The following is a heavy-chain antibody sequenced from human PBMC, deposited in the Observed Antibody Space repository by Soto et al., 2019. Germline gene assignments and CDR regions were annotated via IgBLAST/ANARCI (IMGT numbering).Heavy chain of an antibody. J-gene: IGHJ6*02. CDR3: TGITWFRGMDV. D-gene: IGHD3-10*01. V-gene: IGHV6-1*01. CDR1: GDSVSSNSAG. CDR2: TYYKSKWNN. Sequence: SQTLSLTCVISGDSVSSNSAGWNWIRQSPSRGLEWLGRTYYKSKWNNDYALSVKSRITINPDTSKNQFSLHLYSVTPEDTAVYCRTGITWFRGMDVWGQGTPVTVSS.